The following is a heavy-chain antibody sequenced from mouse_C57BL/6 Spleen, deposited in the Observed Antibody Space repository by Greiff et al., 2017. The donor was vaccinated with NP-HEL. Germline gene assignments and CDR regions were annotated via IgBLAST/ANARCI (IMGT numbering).Heavy chain of an antibody. CDR3: GRGEDGYYFAY. D-gene: IGHD2-3*01. Sequence: EVKVEESGAELVKPGASVKLSCTASGFNIKDYYMHWVKQRPEQGLEWIGRIDPEDGETKYAPKFQGKATITADTSSNTAYLQLSSLTSEDTAVYYCGRGEDGYYFAYWGQGTLVTVSA. CDR2: IDPEDGET. V-gene: IGHV14-2*01. J-gene: IGHJ3*01. CDR1: GFNIKDYY.